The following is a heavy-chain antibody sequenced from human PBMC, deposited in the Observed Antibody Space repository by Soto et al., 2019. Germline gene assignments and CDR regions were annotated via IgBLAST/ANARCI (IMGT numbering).Heavy chain of an antibody. CDR2: INPSGGST. V-gene: IGHV1-46*01. CDR1: GYTLTELS. Sequence: ASVKVSCKVSGYTLTELSMHWVRQAPEQGLEWMGIINPSGGSTSYAQKFQGRVTMTRDTSTSTVYMELSSLRSEDTAVYYCARDTSLDGDNPVVFDYWGQGTLVIVSA. D-gene: IGHD2-15*01. CDR3: ARDTSLDGDNPVVFDY. J-gene: IGHJ4*02.